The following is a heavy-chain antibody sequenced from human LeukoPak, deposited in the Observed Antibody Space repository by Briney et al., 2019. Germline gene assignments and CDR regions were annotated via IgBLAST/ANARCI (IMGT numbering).Heavy chain of an antibody. CDR2: ISGSGGST. CDR3: ARGIAARFYYYYYMDV. J-gene: IGHJ6*03. V-gene: IGHV3-23*01. CDR1: GFTFSSYA. Sequence: GGSLRLSCAASGFTFSSYAMSWVRQAPGKGLEWVSAISGSGGSTYYADSVKGRFTISRDNAKNSLYLQMNSLRAGDTAVYYCARGIAARFYYYYYMDVWGKGTTVTVSS. D-gene: IGHD6-6*01.